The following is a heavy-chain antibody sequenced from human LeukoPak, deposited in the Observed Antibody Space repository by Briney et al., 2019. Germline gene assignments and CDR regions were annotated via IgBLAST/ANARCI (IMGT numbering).Heavy chain of an antibody. D-gene: IGHD1-20*01. J-gene: IGHJ5*02. V-gene: IGHV4-38-2*02. CDR3: ARVSSISGSNWFDP. Sequence: SETLSLTCTVSGYSISSGYYWGWIRQPPGKGLEWIGSIYHSGSTYYNPSLKSRVTISVDTSKNQFSLKLSSVTAADPAVYYCARVSSISGSNWFDPWGQGTLVTVSS. CDR1: GYSISSGYY. CDR2: IYHSGST.